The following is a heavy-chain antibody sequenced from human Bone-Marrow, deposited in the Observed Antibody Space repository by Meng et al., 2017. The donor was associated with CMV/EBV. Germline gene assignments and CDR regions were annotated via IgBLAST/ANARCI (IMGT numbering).Heavy chain of an antibody. CDR3: ATGPTHENFDF. Sequence: ASVKVSCKASEYTFTSYGINWLRQAPGQGLEWMGWISPYNGDTNYAPSLQARVTLTADTSTSTAYMDLRSLRSDDTAVYYCATGPTHENFDFWGQGTRVTVYS. CDR1: EYTFTSYG. V-gene: IGHV1-18*01. J-gene: IGHJ4*02. CDR2: ISPYNGDT. D-gene: IGHD2/OR15-2a*01.